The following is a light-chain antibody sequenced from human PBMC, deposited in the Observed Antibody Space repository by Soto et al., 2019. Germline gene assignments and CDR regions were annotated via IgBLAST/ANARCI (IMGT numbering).Light chain of an antibody. CDR3: QQYSSYSRT. CDR1: QSISTL. J-gene: IGKJ1*01. V-gene: IGKV1-5*01. Sequence: DIQMTQSPSTLSASVGDRVTITCRASQSISTLLAWYQQKPGTAPKLLIYDASSLESGVPSRFSGSGSGTESTLTISSLQPDDDETDYCQQYSSYSRTFGQGTKVDIK. CDR2: DAS.